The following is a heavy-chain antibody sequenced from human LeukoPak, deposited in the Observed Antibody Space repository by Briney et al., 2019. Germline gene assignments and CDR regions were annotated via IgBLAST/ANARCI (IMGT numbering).Heavy chain of an antibody. J-gene: IGHJ4*02. V-gene: IGHV1-46*01. CDR1: GYTFTSFF. CDR2: INPSGSST. CDR3: ARDSPPDY. Sequence: GASVKVSCKASGYTFTSFFIHWVRQAPGQGLEWMGVINPSGSSTSYAQKFHGRVTMTRDMSTSTVYMELSSLASADTAVYYCARDSPPDYWGQGTLVTVSS.